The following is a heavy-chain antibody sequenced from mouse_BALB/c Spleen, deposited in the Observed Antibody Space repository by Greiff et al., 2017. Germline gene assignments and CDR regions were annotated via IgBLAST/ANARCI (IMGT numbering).Heavy chain of an antibody. CDR2: IYPGSGST. V-gene: IGHV1-55*01. J-gene: IGHJ2*01. CDR3: ARGRFDY. Sequence: QVQLQQPGAELVKPGTSVKLSCKASGYNFTSYWINWVKLRPGQGLEWIGDIYPGSGSTNYNEKFKSKATLTVDTSSSTAYMQLSSLASEDSALYYCARGRFDYWGQGTTVTVSS. CDR1: GYNFTSYW.